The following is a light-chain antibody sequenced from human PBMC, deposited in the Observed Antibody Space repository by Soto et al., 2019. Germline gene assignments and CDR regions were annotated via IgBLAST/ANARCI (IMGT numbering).Light chain of an antibody. CDR2: RNN. V-gene: IGLV1-47*01. CDR3: AAWNYSLSGVV. J-gene: IGLJ2*01. CDR1: SSNIGSNY. Sequence: QSVLTQPPSASGTPGQRVTISCSGSSSNIGSNYIYWYQQLPGTAPKLLIYRNNERPSGVPDRFSCSKSGTSASLAISGLQSEDESDYHCAAWNYSLSGVVFGGGTKLTVL.